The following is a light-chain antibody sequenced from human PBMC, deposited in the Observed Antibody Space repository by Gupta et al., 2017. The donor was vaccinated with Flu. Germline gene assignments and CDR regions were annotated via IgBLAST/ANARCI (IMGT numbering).Light chain of an antibody. CDR3: QHENNSPFT. J-gene: IGKJ3*01. CDR1: QEISNF. V-gene: IGKV1-16*02. Sequence: DIQMTHSPSSLSASVGDRVTITCRASQEISNFLAWFQQEPGKAPKSLIFAASRVQSGVPSKFSGSGSGTDFTLTISSWEPEDFATYYCQHENNSPFTFGHGTTVDIK. CDR2: AAS.